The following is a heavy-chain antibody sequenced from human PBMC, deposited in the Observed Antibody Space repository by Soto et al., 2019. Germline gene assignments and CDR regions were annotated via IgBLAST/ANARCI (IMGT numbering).Heavy chain of an antibody. V-gene: IGHV3-30*18. CDR3: AKVGSMVYASYYYYGMDV. J-gene: IGHJ6*02. CDR1: GFTFSSYG. D-gene: IGHD2-8*01. CDR2: ISYDGSNK. Sequence: QVQLVESGGGVVQPGRSLRLSCAASGFTFSSYGMHWVRQAPGKGLEWVAVISYDGSNKYYADSVKGRFTISRDNSKNTLYLQMNSLRAEDTAVYYWAKVGSMVYASYYYYGMDVWGQGTTVTVSS.